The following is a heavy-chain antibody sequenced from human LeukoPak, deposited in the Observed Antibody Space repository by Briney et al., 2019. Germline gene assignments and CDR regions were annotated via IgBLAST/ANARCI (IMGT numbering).Heavy chain of an antibody. J-gene: IGHJ4*02. CDR2: INPNSGGT. V-gene: IGHV1-2*02. D-gene: IGHD6-19*01. Sequence: ASVKVSCKASGYTFTGYYMHWVRQAPGQGLEWMGWINPNSGGTNYAQKFQGRVTMTRDTSISTAYMELSRLRSDDTAVYYCARAEIAVAGRGFDYWGQGTLVTVSS. CDR3: ARAEIAVAGRGFDY. CDR1: GYTFTGYY.